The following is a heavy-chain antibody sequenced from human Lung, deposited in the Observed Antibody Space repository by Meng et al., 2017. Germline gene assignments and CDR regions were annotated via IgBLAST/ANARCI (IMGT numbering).Heavy chain of an antibody. CDR1: GYTFIRYG. CDR2: ISTYNGNT. D-gene: IGHD4-17*01. V-gene: IGHV1-18*01. CDR3: AVMGLYGDYDNWYFDL. J-gene: IGHJ2*01. Sequence: QVQLVQSGAEVKKPGAPVKVSCKASGYTFIRYGISWVRQAPGQGLEWMGWISTYNGNTNYAQKFQGRVTMTTDTSTSTAYMELRSLRSDDTAVYYCAVMGLYGDYDNWYFDLWGRGTLVTVSS.